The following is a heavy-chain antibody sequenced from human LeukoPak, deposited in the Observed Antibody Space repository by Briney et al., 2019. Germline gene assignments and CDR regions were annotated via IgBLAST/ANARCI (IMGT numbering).Heavy chain of an antibody. D-gene: IGHD6-13*01. J-gene: IGHJ4*02. V-gene: IGHV1-18*01. CDR1: AYTFTNYP. CDR2: INSYNGNT. CDR3: ARAAIAGSYFDY. Sequence: GASVKVSCKASAYTFTNYPISWVRQAPGQRLEWMGWINSYNGNTNYAQKLQGRVSMTTDTSTSTTYMELRSLTSDDTAVYYCARAAIAGSYFDYWGQGTLVSVSS.